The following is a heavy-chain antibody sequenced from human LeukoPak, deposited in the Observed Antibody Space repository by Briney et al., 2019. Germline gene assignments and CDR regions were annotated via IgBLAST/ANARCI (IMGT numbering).Heavy chain of an antibody. V-gene: IGHV1-2*02. CDR1: GYTFTGYY. CDR2: INPNSGGT. Sequence: GASVKVSCKASGYTFTGYYMHWVRQAPGQGLEWMGWINPNSGGTNYAQKFQGRVTMTRDTSISTAYMELSRLRSDDTAVYYCARADKVGRYDFWSGYYQTNYFDYWGQGTLVTISS. D-gene: IGHD3-3*01. CDR3: ARADKVGRYDFWSGYYQTNYFDY. J-gene: IGHJ4*02.